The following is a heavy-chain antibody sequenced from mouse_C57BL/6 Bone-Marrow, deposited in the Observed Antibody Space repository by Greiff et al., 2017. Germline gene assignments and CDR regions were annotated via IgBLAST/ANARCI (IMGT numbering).Heavy chain of an antibody. Sequence: QVQLQQPGAELVMPGASVKLSCKASGYTFTSYWMHWVKQRPGQGLEWIGELDPSDSYTNYNQKFKGKSTLTVDKSSRTAYRQLSSLTSEDSAVYYCARGRLRRRRYAMDYWGQGTSVTVSS. V-gene: IGHV1-69*01. D-gene: IGHD2-4*01. CDR3: ARGRLRRRRYAMDY. J-gene: IGHJ4*01. CDR2: LDPSDSYT. CDR1: GYTFTSYW.